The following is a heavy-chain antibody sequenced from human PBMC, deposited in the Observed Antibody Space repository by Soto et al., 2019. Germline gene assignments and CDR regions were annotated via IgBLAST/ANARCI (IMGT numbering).Heavy chain of an antibody. CDR3: AHYYDFWSGYYPNFDY. V-gene: IGHV2-5*01. Sequence: QITLKESGPTLVKPTQTLTLTCTFSGFSLSTSGVGVGWIRQPPGKALEWLALIYWNDDKRYSPSLKSRLTNTKDTSKNQVVLTMTNMDPVDTATYYCAHYYDFWSGYYPNFDYWGQGTLVTVSS. D-gene: IGHD3-3*01. CDR2: IYWNDDK. J-gene: IGHJ4*02. CDR1: GFSLSTSGVG.